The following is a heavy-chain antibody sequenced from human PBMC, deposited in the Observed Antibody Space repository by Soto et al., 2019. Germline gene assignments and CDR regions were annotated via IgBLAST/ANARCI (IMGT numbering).Heavy chain of an antibody. CDR3: AKDRVRGVTLYYYYGMDV. V-gene: IGHV3-23*01. Sequence: GWSLRLSCASSVFTFSSYAMSWVRQAPGKGLEWVSAISGSGGSTYYADSVKGRFTISRDNSKNTLYLQMNSLRAEDTAVYYCAKDRVRGVTLYYYYGMDVWGQGTTVTVSS. CDR2: ISGSGGST. D-gene: IGHD3-10*01. CDR1: VFTFSSYA. J-gene: IGHJ6*02.